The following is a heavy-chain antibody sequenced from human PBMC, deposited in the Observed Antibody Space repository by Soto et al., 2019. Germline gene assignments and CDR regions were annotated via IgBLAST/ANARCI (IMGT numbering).Heavy chain of an antibody. CDR2: IYYSGST. Sequence: SETLSLTCTVSGGSISSYYWSWIRQPPGKGLEWIGYIYYSGSTNYNPSLKSRVTISVDTSKNQFSLKLSSVTAADTAVYYCARESGGGSRDFDYWGQGTLVTVYS. D-gene: IGHD2-15*01. V-gene: IGHV4-59*01. CDR3: ARESGGGSRDFDY. J-gene: IGHJ4*02. CDR1: GGSISSYY.